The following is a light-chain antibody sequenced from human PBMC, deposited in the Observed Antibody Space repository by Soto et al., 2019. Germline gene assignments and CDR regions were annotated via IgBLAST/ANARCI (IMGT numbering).Light chain of an antibody. J-gene: IGKJ1*01. V-gene: IGKV1-5*01. Sequence: DIQMTQSPSTLSASIGDRVIITCRASHSISNYLAWYQQKLGKAPNLLIYDASTLGSGVSSRFSGSGSGTEFTLTISNLQPDDFATYYCQQYNSYSPWTFGQGTEVEVK. CDR2: DAS. CDR3: QQYNSYSPWT. CDR1: HSISNY.